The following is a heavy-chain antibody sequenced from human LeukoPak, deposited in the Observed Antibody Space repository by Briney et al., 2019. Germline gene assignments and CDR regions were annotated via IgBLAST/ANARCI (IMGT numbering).Heavy chain of an antibody. CDR2: IRSKSVGGTA. Sequence: GGSLRLSCAASGFTFSSYAMSWVRQAPGKGLEWVGRIRSKSVGGTADYAAPGKGRFTISRDDSKNTLYLQMNSLKTEDTAVYYCTTDFGYYDTSGFPHWGQGTLVTVSS. V-gene: IGHV3-15*01. CDR1: GFTFSSYA. D-gene: IGHD3-22*01. CDR3: TTDFGYYDTSGFPH. J-gene: IGHJ4*02.